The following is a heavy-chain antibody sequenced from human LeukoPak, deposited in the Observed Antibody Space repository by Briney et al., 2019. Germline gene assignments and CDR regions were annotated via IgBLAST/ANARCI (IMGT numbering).Heavy chain of an antibody. V-gene: IGHV5-51*01. CDR1: GYSFTSYW. J-gene: IGHJ2*01. Sequence: GESLKIYCNGSGYSFTSYWIGLERQLPGNGLEWMGIIYPGYSDTRYSPSFQGQVTISADKSISTAYLQWSSLKASDTAMYYCARHGVPTTVTTWYFDLGGGGTLVTVSS. D-gene: IGHD4-11*01. CDR2: IYPGYSDT. CDR3: ARHGVPTTVTTWYFDL.